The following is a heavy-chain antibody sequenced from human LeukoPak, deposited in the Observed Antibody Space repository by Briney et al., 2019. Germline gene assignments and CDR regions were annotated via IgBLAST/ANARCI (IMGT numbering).Heavy chain of an antibody. CDR1: GYTFTGYY. J-gene: IGHJ4*02. CDR2: INPNSGGT. V-gene: IGHV1-2*02. CDR3: ARTMVRADTFDY. Sequence: ASVKVSCKASGYTFTGYYMHWVRQAPGRGLEWMGWINPNSGGTNYAQKFQGRVTMTRDTSISTAYMELSRLRSDDTAVYYCARTMVRADTFDYWGQGTLVTVSS. D-gene: IGHD3-10*01.